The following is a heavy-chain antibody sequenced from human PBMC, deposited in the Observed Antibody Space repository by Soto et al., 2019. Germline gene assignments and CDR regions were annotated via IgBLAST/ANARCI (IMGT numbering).Heavy chain of an antibody. CDR1: GGTFSRYT. V-gene: IGHV1-69*13. CDR3: ARQFDYETSGYYYAY. Sequence: ASVKVSCKASGGTFSRYTISWVRQAPGQGLEWMGGITPMFGTANYAQKFQGRVTITADESTSTAYMELSSLRSEDTAVYYCARQFDYETSGYYYAYWGQGTVVTVSS. CDR2: ITPMFGTA. J-gene: IGHJ4*02. D-gene: IGHD3-22*01.